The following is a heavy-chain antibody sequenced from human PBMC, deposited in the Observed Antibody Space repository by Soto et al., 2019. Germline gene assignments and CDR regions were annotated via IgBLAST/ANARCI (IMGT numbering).Heavy chain of an antibody. J-gene: IGHJ6*02. CDR1: GFTFSSYG. Sequence: ESGGGVVQPGRSLRLSCAASGFTFSSYGMHWVRQAPGKGLEWVAVIWYDGSNKYYADSVKGRCTISRDNSKNTLYLQMNSLRAEDTAVYYCARDALMVRGVIYYYYGMDVWDQGTTVTVSS. V-gene: IGHV3-33*01. CDR3: ARDALMVRGVIYYYYGMDV. D-gene: IGHD3-10*01. CDR2: IWYDGSNK.